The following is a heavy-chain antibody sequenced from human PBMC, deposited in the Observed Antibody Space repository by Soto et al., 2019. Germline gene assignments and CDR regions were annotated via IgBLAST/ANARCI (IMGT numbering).Heavy chain of an antibody. Sequence: WASVKVSCKASGYTFSSIGISWVRQAPGQGLEWMGRISPYKGNTHYAQGLQGIVTMTTDTSTSTAYMELRSLRSDDTAVYYCARDLDASGSYYTDYWGQGTLVTVSS. CDR2: ISPYKGNT. CDR1: GYTFSSIG. J-gene: IGHJ4*02. CDR3: ARDLDASGSYYTDY. D-gene: IGHD3-10*01. V-gene: IGHV1-18*01.